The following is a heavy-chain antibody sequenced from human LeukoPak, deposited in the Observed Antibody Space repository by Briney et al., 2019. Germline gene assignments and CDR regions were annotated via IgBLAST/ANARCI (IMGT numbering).Heavy chain of an antibody. V-gene: IGHV3-33*01. CDR1: GFIFSNDG. CDR2: IYYDGSNK. CDR3: ARDVAPLDWLDV. D-gene: IGHD3-9*01. J-gene: IGHJ6*02. Sequence: GGSLRLSCAASGFIFSNDGMHWVRQAPGKGLEWVAVIYYDGSNKYYADSVKGRFTISRDNSKNTLYLQMNSLRAEDTAVYYCARDVAPLDWLDVWGQGTTVTVSS.